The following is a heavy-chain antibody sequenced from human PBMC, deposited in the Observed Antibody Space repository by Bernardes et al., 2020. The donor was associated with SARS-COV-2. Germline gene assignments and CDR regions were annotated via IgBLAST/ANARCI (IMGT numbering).Heavy chain of an antibody. CDR1: GFAFGDCA. V-gene: IGHV3-23*01. D-gene: IGHD2-8*01. Sequence: GGSLRLSCVASGFAFGDCAMNWVRKGPGKGLEWVAVLSGSGLTTYYADSVKGRFTVSRDISSNTLYLQMNSLTVEDTAVYYCAKDPHSMAASSMSFFEYWGQGTLVTVSS. J-gene: IGHJ4*02. CDR2: LSGSGLTT. CDR3: AKDPHSMAASSMSFFEY.